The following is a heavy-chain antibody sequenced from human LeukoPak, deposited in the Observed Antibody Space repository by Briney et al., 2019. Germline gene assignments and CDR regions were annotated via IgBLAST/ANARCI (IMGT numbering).Heavy chain of an antibody. CDR2: ISSSSSYI. CDR1: GGSISSSN. CDR3: ARDLGYYDSPSYY. Sequence: ETLSLTCAVSGGSISSSNWWSWVRQPPGKGLEWVSSISSSSSYIYYADSVKGRFTISRDNAKNSLYLQMNSLRAEDTAVYYCARDLGYYDSPSYYWGQGTLVTVSS. V-gene: IGHV3-21*01. D-gene: IGHD3-22*01. J-gene: IGHJ4*02.